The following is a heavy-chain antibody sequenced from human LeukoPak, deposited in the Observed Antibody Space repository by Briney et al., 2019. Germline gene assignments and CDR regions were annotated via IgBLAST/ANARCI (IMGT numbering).Heavy chain of an antibody. CDR2: INANSGGT. V-gene: IGHV1-2*02. Sequence: ASVKVSCKASGYIFIVYYIHWVRQAPGQGREWMGWINANSGGTEYAQKFQGRVTMSRDASINTAYMELSRLRLDDTAVYYCARDPNWGWRGYFDYWGQGTLVTVSS. J-gene: IGHJ4*02. D-gene: IGHD7-27*01. CDR3: ARDPNWGWRGYFDY. CDR1: GYIFIVYY.